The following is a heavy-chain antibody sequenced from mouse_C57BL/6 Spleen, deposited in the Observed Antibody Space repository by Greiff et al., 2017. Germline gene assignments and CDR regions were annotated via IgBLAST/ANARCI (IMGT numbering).Heavy chain of an antibody. CDR3: ARYYGSSYWYFDV. CDR1: GYTFTSYW. CDR2: IHPNSGST. V-gene: IGHV1-64*01. J-gene: IGHJ1*03. Sequence: QVQLQQPGAELVKPGASVKLSCKASGYTFTSYWMHWVKQRPGQGLEWIGMIHPNSGSTNYNEKFKSKATLTVDKSSSTAYMQLSSLTSEDSAVYSCARYYGSSYWYFDVWGTGTTVTVSS. D-gene: IGHD1-1*01.